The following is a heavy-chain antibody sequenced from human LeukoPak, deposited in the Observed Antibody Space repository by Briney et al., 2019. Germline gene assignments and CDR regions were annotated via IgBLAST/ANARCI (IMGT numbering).Heavy chain of an antibody. D-gene: IGHD3-9*01. CDR3: ARVAAGWLLD. J-gene: IGHJ4*02. Sequence: KPSETLSLTCTVSGGSISSYYWSWIRQPPGKGLEWIGYIYYSGSTNYNPSLKSRVTISVDTSKNQFSLKLSSVTTADTAVYYCARVAAGWLLDWGQGTLVTVSS. CDR2: IYYSGST. V-gene: IGHV4-59*01. CDR1: GGSISSYY.